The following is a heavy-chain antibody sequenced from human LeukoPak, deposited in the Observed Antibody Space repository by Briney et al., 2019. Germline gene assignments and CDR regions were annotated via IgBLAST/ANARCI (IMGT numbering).Heavy chain of an antibody. D-gene: IGHD1-26*01. CDR2: TYYRSKWYN. Sequence: TSQTLSLTCAISGESVSSNSAAWSWISQSPSRGLEWLGRTYYRSKWYNDYAVSVKSRITLNPDTSKNQFSLQLNSVTHEDTAVYYCARGVVGVTTVFDYWGQGTLVTVSS. J-gene: IGHJ4*02. CDR1: GESVSSNSAA. CDR3: ARGVVGVTTVFDY. V-gene: IGHV6-1*01.